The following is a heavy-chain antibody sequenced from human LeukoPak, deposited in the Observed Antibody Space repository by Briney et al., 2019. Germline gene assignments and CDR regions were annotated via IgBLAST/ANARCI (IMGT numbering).Heavy chain of an antibody. CDR3: ARTPRWFGELFGAFDI. CDR2: IIPIFGTA. Sequence: ASVKVSCKASGGTFSSYAISWVRQAPGQGLEWMGGIIPIFGTANYAQRFQGRVTITTDESTSTAYMELSSLRSEDTAVYYCARTPRWFGELFGAFDIWGQGTMVTVSS. CDR1: GGTFSSYA. V-gene: IGHV1-69*05. J-gene: IGHJ3*02. D-gene: IGHD3-10*01.